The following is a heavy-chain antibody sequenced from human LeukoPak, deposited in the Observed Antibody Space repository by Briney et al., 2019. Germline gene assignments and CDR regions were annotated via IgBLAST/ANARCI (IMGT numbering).Heavy chain of an antibody. Sequence: ASVKVSCKASGYTFTGYYMHWVRQAPGQGLEWMGWINPNSGGTNYAQKFQGRVTMTRDTSISTAYMELSRLRSDDTAVYYFARIGPPNTYHLLSTRSNDAFDIWGQGTMVTVSS. CDR2: INPNSGGT. CDR1: GYTFTGYY. J-gene: IGHJ3*02. V-gene: IGHV1-2*02. CDR3: ARIGPPNTYHLLSTRSNDAFDI. D-gene: IGHD2-2*01.